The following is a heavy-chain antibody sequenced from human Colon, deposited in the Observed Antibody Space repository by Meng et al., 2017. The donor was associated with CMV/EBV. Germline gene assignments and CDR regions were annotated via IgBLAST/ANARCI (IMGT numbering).Heavy chain of an antibody. CDR1: GFTFTSYA. V-gene: IGHV3-30*04. Sequence: SLRLSCAASGFTFTSYAMHWVRQAPGKGLEWVAVISYDGTTKYYADSVKGRFTISRDNSKNTVYLQMNSLRGEDTAVYYCARDEAPWGQGTLVTVSS. CDR3: ARDEAP. CDR2: ISYDGTTK. J-gene: IGHJ5*02.